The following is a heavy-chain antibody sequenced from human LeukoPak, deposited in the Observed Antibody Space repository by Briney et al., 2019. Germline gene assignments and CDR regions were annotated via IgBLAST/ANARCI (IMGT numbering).Heavy chain of an antibody. V-gene: IGHV3-30*18. CDR2: ISSDGSDK. J-gene: IGHJ4*02. CDR1: GFTFSTYG. CDR3: AKERLGATTPNPDY. D-gene: IGHD1-26*01. Sequence: PGRSLRLSCAASGFTFSTYGMHWVRQAPGKGLEWVAVISSDGSDKYYTDSVKGRFTISRDNSKNTLYLQVSSLRADDTALYYCAKERLGATTPNPDYWGQGTLVTVSS.